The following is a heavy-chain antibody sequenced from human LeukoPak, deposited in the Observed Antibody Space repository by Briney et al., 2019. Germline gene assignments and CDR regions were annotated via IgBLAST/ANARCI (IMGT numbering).Heavy chain of an antibody. CDR1: GFTFSTSS. J-gene: IGHJ4*02. CDR3: ATGHVADYFPDF. V-gene: IGHV3-48*04. CDR2: ISRNSATI. Sequence: PGGSLRLSCAASGFTFSTSSMNWVRQAPGKGLEWLSYISRNSATIYYADSVKGRFTISRDNAKNSLYLQMNSLRPEDAAVYYCATGHVADYFPDFWGQGTLVTVSS. D-gene: IGHD2/OR15-2a*01.